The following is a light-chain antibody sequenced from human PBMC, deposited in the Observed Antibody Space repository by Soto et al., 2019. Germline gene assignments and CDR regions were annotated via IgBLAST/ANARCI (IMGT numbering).Light chain of an antibody. CDR3: QQYNSFRT. CDR1: QSISSW. J-gene: IGKJ1*01. CDR2: DAS. Sequence: DIQMTQSPSTLSASVGDRVTITCRASQSISSWLAWYQQKPGKAPKLLIYDASSLESGVPSRFSGSGSGTEFTLTISSLQPDDFATYYCQQYNSFRTFDQGTKVDIK. V-gene: IGKV1-5*01.